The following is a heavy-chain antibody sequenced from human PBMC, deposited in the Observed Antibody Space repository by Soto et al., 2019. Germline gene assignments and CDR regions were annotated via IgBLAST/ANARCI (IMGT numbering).Heavy chain of an antibody. CDR1: GYTFTGYY. CDR2: INPNSGGT. D-gene: IGHD4-4*01. CDR3: ARVADYSNRYYPNAFDI. V-gene: IGHV1-2*04. J-gene: IGHJ3*02. Sequence: KHRGASVTVSCKASGYTFTGYYMHWVRQAPGQGLEWMGWINPNSGGTNYAQKFQGWVTMTRDTSISTAYMELSRLRSDDTAVYYCARVADYSNRYYPNAFDIWGQGTMVT.